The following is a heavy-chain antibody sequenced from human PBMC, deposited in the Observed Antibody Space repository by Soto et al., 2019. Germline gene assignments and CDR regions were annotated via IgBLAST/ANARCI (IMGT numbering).Heavy chain of an antibody. CDR1: GYTFTSYG. CDR3: ARIQAYDILTGYCDY. J-gene: IGHJ4*02. Sequence: VKVSCKASGYTFTSYGISWVRQAPGQGLEWMGWISAYNGNTNYAQKLQGRVTMTTDTSTSTAYMELRSLRSDDTAVYYCARIQAYDILTGYCDYWGQGTLVTVSS. CDR2: ISAYNGNT. D-gene: IGHD3-9*01. V-gene: IGHV1-18*01.